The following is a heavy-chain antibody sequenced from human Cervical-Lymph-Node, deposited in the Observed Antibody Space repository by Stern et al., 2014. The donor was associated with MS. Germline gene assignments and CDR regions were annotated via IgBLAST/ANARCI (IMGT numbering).Heavy chain of an antibody. CDR3: AIPSQWGGITTGEIDH. Sequence: QVQLQQWGAGLLKPSETLSPTCAISGGSFSGYLYSWFRQPPGRGLEWIAEINEGGRTTYIPSLSRNGRVPISVDPSKNQFSLELTSVTAADTAVYYCAIPSQWGGITTGEIDHWGPGTLVTVSS. CDR2: INEGGRT. CDR1: GGSFSGYL. D-gene: IGHD3-22*01. V-gene: IGHV4-34*01. J-gene: IGHJ4*02.